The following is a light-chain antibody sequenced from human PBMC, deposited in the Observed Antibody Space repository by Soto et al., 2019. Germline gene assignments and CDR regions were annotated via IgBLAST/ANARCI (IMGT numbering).Light chain of an antibody. CDR2: RAS. CDR3: QQYTTYSGT. CDR1: QSISSY. J-gene: IGKJ1*01. V-gene: IGKV1-5*03. Sequence: DIQMTQSPSTLSASVGDRVTITCRASQSISSYLAWYQQKPGKAPKLLIYRASSLESGAPSRFSGSESGTQFTLTISSLQPDDFATYYCQQYTTYSGTFGQGTKVDIK.